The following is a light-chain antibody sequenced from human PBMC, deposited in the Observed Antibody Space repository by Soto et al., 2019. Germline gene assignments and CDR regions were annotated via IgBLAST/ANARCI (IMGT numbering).Light chain of an antibody. CDR3: QQYGSLIT. V-gene: IGKV3-20*01. J-gene: IGKJ5*01. CDR2: GTS. CDR1: HRTANSY. Sequence: IVLTQSPGTLSLSPGERATLSCRTSHRTANSYFAWSRQKPGQAPRLLIYGTSSRATGVPDRFTGSGSGTDFTLTINSLEPEDSAVYYCQQYGSLITFGQGTRLENK.